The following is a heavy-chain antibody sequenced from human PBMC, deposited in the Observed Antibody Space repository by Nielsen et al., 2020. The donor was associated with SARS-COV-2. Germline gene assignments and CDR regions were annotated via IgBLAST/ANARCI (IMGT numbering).Heavy chain of an antibody. J-gene: IGHJ4*02. CDR3: ARVDYGDYGTVDY. CDR2: INHSGST. D-gene: IGHD4-17*01. V-gene: IGHV4-34*01. Sequence: SETLSLTCAVYGGSFSGYYWSWIRQPPGKGLEWIGEINHSGSTNYNPSLKSRVTISVDTSKNQFSLKLSSVTAADTAVYYCARVDYGDYGTVDYWGQGTLVTASS. CDR1: GGSFSGYY.